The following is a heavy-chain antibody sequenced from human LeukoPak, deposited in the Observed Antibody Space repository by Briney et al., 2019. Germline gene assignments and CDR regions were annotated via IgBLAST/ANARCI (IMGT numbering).Heavy chain of an antibody. CDR1: GFTFSSYW. D-gene: IGHD3-16*01. CDR2: IKEDGSEK. Sequence: PGGSLRLSCGASGFTFSSYWMSWVRQAPGKGLEWVANIKEDGSEKNYVDSVRDRFTISRDNAKNSLYLQMNSLRAEDTAVYFCARGGGRHVEYWGQGTLVTVSS. V-gene: IGHV3-7*05. CDR3: ARGGGRHVEY. J-gene: IGHJ4*02.